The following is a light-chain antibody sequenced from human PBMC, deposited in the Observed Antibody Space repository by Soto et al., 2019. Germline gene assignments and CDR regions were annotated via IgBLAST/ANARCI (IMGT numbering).Light chain of an antibody. Sequence: DIQLTQSPSFLSASVGDRDTITCRASQGISSYLAWYQQKPGKAPKLLIYAASTLQSGVPSRFSGSGSGTEFTLTISSLQPEDFATYYCQQLSFGQGTKVEIK. J-gene: IGKJ1*01. CDR3: QQLS. CDR1: QGISSY. CDR2: AAS. V-gene: IGKV1-9*01.